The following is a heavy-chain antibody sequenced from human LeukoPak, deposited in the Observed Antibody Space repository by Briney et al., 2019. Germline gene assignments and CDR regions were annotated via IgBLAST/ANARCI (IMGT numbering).Heavy chain of an antibody. CDR1: GDIFSSNSAA. V-gene: IGHV6-1*01. CDR2: TYYRSKWYN. D-gene: IGHD1-7*01. CDR3: AREGPRITGTTLDY. Sequence: PSQTLSLTCALSGDIFSSNSAAWHWIRQSPSRGLEWLERTYYRSKWYNDYAVSVKSRITINPDTSKNQFSLQLNSVTPEDTAVYYCAREGPRITGTTLDYWGQGTLVTVSS. J-gene: IGHJ4*02.